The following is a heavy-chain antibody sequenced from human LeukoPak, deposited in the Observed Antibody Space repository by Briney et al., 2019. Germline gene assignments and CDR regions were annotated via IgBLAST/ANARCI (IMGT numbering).Heavy chain of an antibody. CDR3: AKGRGVEVAGNAFFDY. Sequence: GGSLRLSCAASGFIFTNYFMSWVRQAPGKGLEWVSGISWNSAGIGYADSVKGRFTISRDNAKNSLHLQMNSLRAEDTAFYFCAKGRGVEVAGNAFFDYWGQGTLVTVSS. D-gene: IGHD6-19*01. V-gene: IGHV3-9*01. J-gene: IGHJ4*02. CDR1: GFIFTNYF. CDR2: ISWNSAGI.